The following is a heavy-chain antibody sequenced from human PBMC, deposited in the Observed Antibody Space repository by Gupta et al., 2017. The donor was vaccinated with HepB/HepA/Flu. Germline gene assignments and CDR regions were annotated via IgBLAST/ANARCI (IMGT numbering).Heavy chain of an antibody. CDR1: GGTFSSYA. CDR3: AREHITVTTSHYYYYYGMDV. D-gene: IGHD1-7*01. J-gene: IGHJ6*02. CDR2: IIPILGIA. Sequence: QVQLVQSGAEVKKPGSSVKVSCKASGGTFSSYAISWVRQAPGQGLEWMGRIIPILGIANYAQKSQGRVTITADKSTSTAYMELSSLRSEDTAVYYCAREHITVTTSHYYYYYGMDVWGQGTTVTVSS. V-gene: IGHV1-69*04.